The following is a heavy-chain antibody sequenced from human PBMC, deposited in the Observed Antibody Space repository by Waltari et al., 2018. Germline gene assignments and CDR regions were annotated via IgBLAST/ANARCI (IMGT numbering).Heavy chain of an antibody. V-gene: IGHV3-48*04. Sequence: EVQLVESGGGLEQPGGSLRLSWAASGFSFSSDSITWVRQAPGKGLEWVSYISSSSSAIYYADSVKGRFTISRDNAKNSLYLQMNSLRAEDTAVYYCTRSLTSGRGAFDIWGQGTKVTVSS. D-gene: IGHD2-15*01. J-gene: IGHJ3*02. CDR3: TRSLTSGRGAFDI. CDR1: GFSFSSDS. CDR2: ISSSSSAI.